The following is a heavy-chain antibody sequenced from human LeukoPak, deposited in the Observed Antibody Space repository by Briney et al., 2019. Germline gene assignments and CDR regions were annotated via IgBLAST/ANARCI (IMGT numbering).Heavy chain of an antibody. CDR1: GFTFSNAW. V-gene: IGHV3-15*01. CDR2: IKSKTDGGTT. J-gene: IGHJ6*02. D-gene: IGHD3-10*01. Sequence: GGSLRLSCAASGFTFSNAWMSWVRQAPGKGLEWVGRIKSKTDGGTTDYAAPVKGRFTISRDDSKSTLYLQMNSLKTEDTAVYYCTTADGSGSYYYYGMDVWGQGTTVTVSS. CDR3: TTADGSGSYYYYGMDV.